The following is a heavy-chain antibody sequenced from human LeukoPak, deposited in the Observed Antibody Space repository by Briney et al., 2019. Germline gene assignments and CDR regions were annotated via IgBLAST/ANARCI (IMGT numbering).Heavy chain of an antibody. Sequence: ASVKVSCKASGGSFSTYGITWVLQAPGQGLEWMGRIIPIFPTPNYAQKFQGRVTITTDESTSTAYMELSSLRSDDTAVYYCARGRGSYFEDFDYWGQGTLVTVSS. CDR3: ARGRGSYFEDFDY. CDR1: GGSFSTYG. V-gene: IGHV1-69*05. J-gene: IGHJ4*02. D-gene: IGHD1-26*01. CDR2: IIPIFPTP.